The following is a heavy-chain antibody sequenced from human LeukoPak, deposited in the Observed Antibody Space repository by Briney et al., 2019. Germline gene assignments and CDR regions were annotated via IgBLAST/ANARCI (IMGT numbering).Heavy chain of an antibody. CDR2: INHSGST. D-gene: IGHD3-10*01. Sequence: PSETLSLTCTVSGDSINSFYWSWIRQPPGKGLEWIGEINHSGSTNYNPSLKSRVTISVDTSKNQFSLKLSSVTAADTAVYYCASGYGSGSYYPRRGSASHYWGQGTLVTVSS. J-gene: IGHJ4*02. CDR3: ASGYGSGSYYPRRGSASHY. CDR1: GDSINSFY. V-gene: IGHV4-34*01.